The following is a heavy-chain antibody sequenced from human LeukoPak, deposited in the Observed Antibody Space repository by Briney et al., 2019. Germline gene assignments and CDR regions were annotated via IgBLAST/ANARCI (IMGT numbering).Heavy chain of an antibody. CDR2: IYYSGST. CDR1: GGSISSGDYY. Sequence: SETLSLTCTVSGGSISSGDYYWSWIRQPPGKGLEWIGYIYYSGSTYYNPSLKSRVTISVDTSKNQFSLKLTSVTAADTAVYHCARGPSRGWNDYWGQGTLVTVSS. CDR3: ARGPSRGWNDY. V-gene: IGHV4-30-4*02. D-gene: IGHD6-19*01. J-gene: IGHJ4*02.